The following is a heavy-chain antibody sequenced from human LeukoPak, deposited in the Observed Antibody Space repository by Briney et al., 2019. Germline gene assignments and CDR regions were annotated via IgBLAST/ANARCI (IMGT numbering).Heavy chain of an antibody. Sequence: GGSLRLSRAASGFTFSNFLMTWVRQAPGKGPEWVSAISGSGGDTYYADSVKGRFTISRDNSKNTLYLQMNSLRAEDTAVYYCAKKGATTGDFDYWGQGTLVTVSS. CDR2: ISGSGGDT. V-gene: IGHV3-23*01. J-gene: IGHJ4*02. CDR3: AKKGATTGDFDY. D-gene: IGHD1-26*01. CDR1: GFTFSNFL.